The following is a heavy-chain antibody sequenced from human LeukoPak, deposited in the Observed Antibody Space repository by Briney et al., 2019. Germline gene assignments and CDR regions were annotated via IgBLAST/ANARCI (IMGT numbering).Heavy chain of an antibody. CDR2: IYYSGST. J-gene: IGHJ4*02. CDR1: GGSISSYY. Sequence: KPSETLSLTCSVSGGSISSYYWSWIRHPPGKGREWIGYIYYSGSTNYNPSLKSRVTISVDASKNQFSLKLSSVTAADTAVYYCARGTRYYDSSGYYWRFDYWGQGTLVTVSS. CDR3: ARGTRYYDSSGYYWRFDY. V-gene: IGHV4-59*01. D-gene: IGHD3-22*01.